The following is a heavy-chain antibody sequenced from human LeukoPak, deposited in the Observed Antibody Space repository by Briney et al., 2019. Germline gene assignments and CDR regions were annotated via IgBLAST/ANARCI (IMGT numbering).Heavy chain of an antibody. CDR3: ARGYSSGWHYFDY. CDR1: GYTFTGYY. J-gene: IGHJ4*02. CDR2: INPNSGGT. D-gene: IGHD6-19*01. V-gene: IGHV1-2*02. Sequence: ASVKVSCKASGYTFTGYYMHRVRQAPGQGLEWMGWINPNSGGTNYAQKFQGRVTMTRDTSISTAYMELSRLRSDDTAVYYCARGYSSGWHYFDYWGQGTLVTVSS.